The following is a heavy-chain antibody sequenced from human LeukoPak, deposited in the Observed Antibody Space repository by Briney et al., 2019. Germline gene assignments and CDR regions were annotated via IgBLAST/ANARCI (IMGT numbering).Heavy chain of an antibody. CDR2: IWYDGSNK. J-gene: IGHJ4*02. Sequence: PGGSLRLSCAASGFTFSSYGMHWVRQAPGKGLEWVAIIWYDGSNKYYADSVKGRFTISRDNSKNTLYLQMNSLRAEDTAVYYCAREFGMYYFDYWGQGTLVTVSS. V-gene: IGHV3-33*01. CDR3: AREFGMYYFDY. D-gene: IGHD3-16*01. CDR1: GFTFSSYG.